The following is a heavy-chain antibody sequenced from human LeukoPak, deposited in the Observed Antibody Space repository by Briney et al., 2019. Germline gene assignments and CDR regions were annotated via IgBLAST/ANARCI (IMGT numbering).Heavy chain of an antibody. CDR1: GFTLSAYG. V-gene: IGHV3-30*02. CDR2: IWSDGSHQ. Sequence: PGGSLRLSCATSGFTLSAYGMHWVRQAPGKGLEWVGIIWSDGSHQYYADSVKGRFTISRDIARNTLSLQMSSLRAEDTAVYYCAKVIRDGYNFGFDYWGQGTLVTVSS. J-gene: IGHJ4*02. D-gene: IGHD5-24*01. CDR3: AKVIRDGYNFGFDY.